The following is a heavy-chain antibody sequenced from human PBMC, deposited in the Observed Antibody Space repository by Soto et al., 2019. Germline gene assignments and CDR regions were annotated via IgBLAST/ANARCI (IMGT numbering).Heavy chain of an antibody. Sequence: EVQLVETGGGLIQPGGSLRLSCAASGFIVTSNYMTWVRQAPGKGLEWVSVMYSNGTTSYADSVKGRFTVSRDRNTLYLQMNSLRAEDTAVYYCVLSVHFWGQGTLVTVSS. CDR3: VLSVHF. V-gene: IGHV3-53*02. CDR1: GFIVTSNY. J-gene: IGHJ4*02. CDR2: MYSNGTT. D-gene: IGHD3-10*02.